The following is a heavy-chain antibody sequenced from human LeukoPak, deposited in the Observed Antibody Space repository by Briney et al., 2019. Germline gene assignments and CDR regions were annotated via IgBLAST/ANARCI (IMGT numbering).Heavy chain of an antibody. CDR3: ARDRRLFAFDI. Sequence: GRSLRLSCAASGFTFNDYNMHWVRQAPGKGLEWVAFISYHGINKNDADSVKGRFTISRDNSENTVYLQINSLRPEDTAIYYCARDRRLFAFDIWGQGTMVTVSS. CDR1: GFTFNDYN. V-gene: IGHV3-30-3*01. J-gene: IGHJ3*02. CDR2: ISYHGINK. D-gene: IGHD3-22*01.